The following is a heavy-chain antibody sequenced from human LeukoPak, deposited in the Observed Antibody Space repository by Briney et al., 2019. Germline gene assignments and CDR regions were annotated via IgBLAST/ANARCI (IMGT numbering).Heavy chain of an antibody. J-gene: IGHJ5*02. CDR3: ARRGYGSGSLPFDP. V-gene: IGHV5-10-1*01. CDR1: GSRFTSYW. D-gene: IGHD3-10*01. CDR2: IDPSDSYT. Sequence: GESLRIPCKGSGSRFTSYWISWVRQMPGKGLEWMGRIDPSDSYTNYSPSFQGHVTISADKSISTAYLQWSSLRASDTAMYYCARRGYGSGSLPFDPWGQGTLVTVSS.